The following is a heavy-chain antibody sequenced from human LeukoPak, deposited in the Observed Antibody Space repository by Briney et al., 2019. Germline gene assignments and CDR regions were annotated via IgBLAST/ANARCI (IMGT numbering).Heavy chain of an antibody. CDR3: AVSVELAAFDF. Sequence: GGSLRLSCAVPGFTFSRYAMYWVRQAPGKGLEWVAVISYDGRNKYYADSVKGRFTISRDNSKNTLYLQMNSLRAEDTAVYYCAVSVELAAFDFWGQRTMVTVSS. CDR1: GFTFSRYA. D-gene: IGHD1-26*01. CDR2: ISYDGRNK. V-gene: IGHV3-30*04. J-gene: IGHJ3*01.